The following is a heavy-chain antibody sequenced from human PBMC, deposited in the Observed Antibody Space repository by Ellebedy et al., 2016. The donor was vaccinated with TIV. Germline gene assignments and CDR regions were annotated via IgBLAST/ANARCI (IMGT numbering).Heavy chain of an antibody. CDR1: GAPSGNYF. V-gene: IGHV4-34*01. CDR3: ARGFPAAWELAGA. D-gene: IGHD1-26*01. CDR2: VTHTGGT. J-gene: IGHJ4*02. Sequence: SETLSLXXAVSGAPSGNYFWSWIRQPPGKGLEWIGEVTHTGGTNYNPSLESRVTMSLDTSENQFSLKVNSVTAADTAVYFCARGFPAAWELAGAWGQGTLVTVS.